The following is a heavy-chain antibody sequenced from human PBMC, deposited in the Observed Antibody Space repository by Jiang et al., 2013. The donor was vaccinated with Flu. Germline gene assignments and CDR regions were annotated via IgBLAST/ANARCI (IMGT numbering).Heavy chain of an antibody. J-gene: IGHJ4*02. CDR2: IIPIFGTA. Sequence: GAEVKKPGSSVKVSCKASGGTFSNYAINWVRQAPGQGLEWMGGIIPIFGTANYAQKFQGRVTITADKSTSTAYMELSSLRSDDTAVYYCARGPDSSGYYYFYWGQGTRVTVSS. CDR1: GGTFSNYA. D-gene: IGHD3-22*01. CDR3: ARGPDSSGYYYFY. V-gene: IGHV1-69*06.